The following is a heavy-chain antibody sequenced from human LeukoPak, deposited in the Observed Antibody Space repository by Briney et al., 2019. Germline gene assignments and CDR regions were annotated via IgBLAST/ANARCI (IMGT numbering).Heavy chain of an antibody. D-gene: IGHD3-10*01. CDR2: IIPIFGTA. CDR3: ARDGKITMVRGVIKEDYYYYMDV. J-gene: IGHJ6*03. CDR1: GGTFNSYA. V-gene: IGHV1-69*01. Sequence: ASVKVSCKASGGTFNSYAISWVRQAPGQGLEWVGGIIPIFGTANYAQKFQGRVTITADESTSTAYMELSSLRSEDTAVYYCARDGKITMVRGVIKEDYYYYMDVWGKGTTVTVSS.